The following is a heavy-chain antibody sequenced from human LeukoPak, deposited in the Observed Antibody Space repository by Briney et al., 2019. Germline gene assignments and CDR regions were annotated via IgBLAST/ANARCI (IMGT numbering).Heavy chain of an antibody. V-gene: IGHV1-8*02. CDR2: MNPNSGNT. Sequence: ASVKVSCKASGYTFTSYDINWVRQATGQGLEWMGWMNPNSGNTGYAQKFQGRVTMTRNTSISTAYMELSSLRSEDTAVYYCARGGYYYGSGSYYGPNYYYYYMDVWGKGTTVTISS. J-gene: IGHJ6*03. CDR3: ARGGYYYGSGSYYGPNYYYYYMDV. CDR1: GYTFTSYD. D-gene: IGHD3-10*01.